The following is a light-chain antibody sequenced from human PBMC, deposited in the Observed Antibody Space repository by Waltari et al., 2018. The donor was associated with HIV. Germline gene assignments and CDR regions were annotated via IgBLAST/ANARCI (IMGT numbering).Light chain of an antibody. CDR1: RSNIGSNY. J-gene: IGLJ3*02. CDR2: RNN. Sequence: QSVLTQPPSASGTPGQRVTISCSGRRSNIGSNYIYWYQQLPGTAPKLLIYRNNQRPSGVPDRFSGSKSGTSASLAISGLRSEDEADYSCAAWDDSLSGWVFGGGTKLTVL. V-gene: IGLV1-47*01. CDR3: AAWDDSLSGWV.